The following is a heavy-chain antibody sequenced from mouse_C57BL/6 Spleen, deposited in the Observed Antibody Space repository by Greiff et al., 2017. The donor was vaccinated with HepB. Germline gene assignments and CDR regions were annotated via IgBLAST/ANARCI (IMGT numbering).Heavy chain of an antibody. CDR1: GYTFTSYW. Sequence: VQLQQSGAELVKPGASVKMSCKASGYTFTSYWITWVKQRPGQGLEWIGDIYPGSGSTNYNEKFKSKATLTVDTSSSTAYMQLSSLTSEDSAVYYCASRELLRYPAWFAYWGQGTLVTVSA. V-gene: IGHV1-55*01. CDR2: IYPGSGST. J-gene: IGHJ3*01. CDR3: ASRELLRYPAWFAY. D-gene: IGHD1-1*01.